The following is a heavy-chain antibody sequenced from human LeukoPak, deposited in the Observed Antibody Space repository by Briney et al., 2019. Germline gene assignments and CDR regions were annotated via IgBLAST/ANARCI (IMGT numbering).Heavy chain of an antibody. CDR2: IYSGGST. D-gene: IGHD3-9*01. J-gene: IGHJ4*02. Sequence: PGGSLRLSCAASGFTVSSNYMSWVRQAPGKGLEWGSVIYSGGSTYYADSVKGRFTISRDNSKNTLYLQMNSLRAEDTAVYYCARCNFDWLSRNYYFDYWGQGTLVTVSS. CDR1: GFTVSSNY. V-gene: IGHV3-53*01. CDR3: ARCNFDWLSRNYYFDY.